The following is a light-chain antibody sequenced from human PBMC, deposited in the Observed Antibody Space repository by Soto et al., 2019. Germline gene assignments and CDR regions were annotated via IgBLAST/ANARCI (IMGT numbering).Light chain of an antibody. V-gene: IGLV2-14*01. J-gene: IGLJ3*02. Sequence: QSALTQPASVSGSPGQSITISCTGTSSDVGGHNFVSWHQQHPGKAPKFIIYGVSNRPSGVSDRFSGSKSGNTASLTISGLQAEDEADYYCRSYTTTYTWVFGGGTKVTVL. CDR3: RSYTTTYTWV. CDR2: GVS. CDR1: SSDVGGHNF.